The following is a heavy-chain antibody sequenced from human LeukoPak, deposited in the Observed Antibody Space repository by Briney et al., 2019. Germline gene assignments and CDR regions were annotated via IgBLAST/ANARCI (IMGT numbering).Heavy chain of an antibody. D-gene: IGHD5-18*01. CDR3: ASRGYSFEEWLLKI. CDR2: IYYSGST. V-gene: IGHV4-39*07. CDR1: GGSISSSSYY. Sequence: KTSETLSLTSTVSGGSISSSSYYWGWIRQPPGKGLEWIGSIYYSGSTYYNPSLKSRVTISVDTSKNQFSLKLSSVTAADTAVYYCASRGYSFEEWLLKIWGQGTLVTVSS. J-gene: IGHJ4*02.